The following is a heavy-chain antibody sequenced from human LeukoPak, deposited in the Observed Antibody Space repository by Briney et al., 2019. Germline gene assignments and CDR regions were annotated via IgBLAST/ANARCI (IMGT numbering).Heavy chain of an antibody. J-gene: IGHJ5*02. Sequence: SVKVSCKASGGTFSSYAISWVRQAPGRGLEWMGGIIPIFGTANYAQKFQGRVTITADESTSTAYMELSSLRSEDTAVYYCARMGIGYCSSTSCPGWFDPWGQGTLVTVSS. CDR2: IIPIFGTA. V-gene: IGHV1-69*13. CDR1: GGTFSSYA. D-gene: IGHD2-2*01. CDR3: ARMGIGYCSSTSCPGWFDP.